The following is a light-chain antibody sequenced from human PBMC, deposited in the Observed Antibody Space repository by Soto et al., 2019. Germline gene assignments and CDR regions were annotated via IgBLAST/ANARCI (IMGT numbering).Light chain of an antibody. CDR2: DTS. V-gene: IGLV7-46*01. CDR1: TGAVTNGHY. CDR3: LLSYSGARV. J-gene: IGLJ2*01. Sequence: QAVVTQEPSLTVSPGGTVTLTCGSSTGAVTNGHYPYWFQQNPGQAPRTLIYDTSNKHSWTPARFSGSLLGGKAALTLSGALAEDEAEYYCLLSYSGARVLGGGTKLTVL.